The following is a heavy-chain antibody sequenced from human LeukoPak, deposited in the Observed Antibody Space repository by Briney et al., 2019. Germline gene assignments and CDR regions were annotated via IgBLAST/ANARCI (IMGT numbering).Heavy chain of an antibody. CDR1: GFTFTDYA. Sequence: GGSLRLSCAASGFTFTDYAIHWVRQAPGKGLEYVSAINSNGGRTYYADSVKGRFTISRDNSKNTLYLQMSSLRVDDTAVYYCVKDLYYDNSGYYSGAFDYWGQGTLVTVSS. J-gene: IGHJ4*02. CDR2: INSNGGRT. D-gene: IGHD3-22*01. V-gene: IGHV3-64D*09. CDR3: VKDLYYDNSGYYSGAFDY.